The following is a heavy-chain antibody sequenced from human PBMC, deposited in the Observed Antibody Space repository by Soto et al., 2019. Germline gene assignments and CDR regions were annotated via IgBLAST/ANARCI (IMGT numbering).Heavy chain of an antibody. Sequence: QVHLLLQSGAEVKKPGSSVKVSCKASGGTPSNSAISWVRQAPGQGLEWMGGIIPVFGLVKYAQNFHARVTLTADESTNTAYMELISLRPEDTAVYYCAGGRIVVVGIRAYYGMDVWGQGTTVTVSS. CDR3: AGGRIVVVGIRAYYGMDV. J-gene: IGHJ6*02. D-gene: IGHD3-22*01. V-gene: IGHV1-69*01. CDR1: GGTPSNSA. CDR2: IIPVFGLV.